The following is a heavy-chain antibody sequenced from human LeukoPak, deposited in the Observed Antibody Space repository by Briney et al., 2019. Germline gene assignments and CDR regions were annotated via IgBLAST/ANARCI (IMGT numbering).Heavy chain of an antibody. Sequence: GASVNVSCKASGGTFSSYAISWVRQAPGQGLEWMGGIIPIFGTANYAQKFQGRVTITADESTSTAYMELSSLRSEDTAVYYCASQTGGIVVVPAAIYVYWGQGTLVTVSS. D-gene: IGHD2-2*01. J-gene: IGHJ4*02. V-gene: IGHV1-69*13. CDR3: ASQTGGIVVVPAAIYVY. CDR1: GGTFSSYA. CDR2: IIPIFGTA.